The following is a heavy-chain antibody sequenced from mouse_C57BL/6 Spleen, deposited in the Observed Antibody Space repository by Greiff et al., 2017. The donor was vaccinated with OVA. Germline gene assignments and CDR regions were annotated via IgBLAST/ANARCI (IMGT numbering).Heavy chain of an antibody. D-gene: IGHD6-1*01. J-gene: IGHJ4*01. CDR2: IDPSDSYT. Sequence: QVQLQQPGAELVMPGASVKLSCKASGYTFTSYWMHWVKQRPGQGLEWIGEIDPSDSYTNYNQKFKGKSTLTVDKSSSTAYMQLSSLTSEDSAVFYDARVRGLLGSSLTGAMDYWGQGTSVTVSS. CDR3: ARVRGLLGSSLTGAMDY. CDR1: GYTFTSYW. V-gene: IGHV1-69*01.